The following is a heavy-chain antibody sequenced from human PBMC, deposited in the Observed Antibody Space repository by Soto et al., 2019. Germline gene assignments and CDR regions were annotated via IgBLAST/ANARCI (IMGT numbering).Heavy chain of an antibody. CDR1: GGSITSGGYS. D-gene: IGHD3-3*01. Sequence: QVQLQESGPGLVKPSQTLSLTCSVSGGSITSGGYSWTWIRHQPGKAMQWIGYVFDSGKTYYITALKGRLTISVDTAKNLFSLELSSVTAADTAVYFCARGSGYYRNFDSWGQGTLVSVSS. CDR2: VFDSGKT. CDR3: ARGSGYYRNFDS. V-gene: IGHV4-31*02. J-gene: IGHJ4*02.